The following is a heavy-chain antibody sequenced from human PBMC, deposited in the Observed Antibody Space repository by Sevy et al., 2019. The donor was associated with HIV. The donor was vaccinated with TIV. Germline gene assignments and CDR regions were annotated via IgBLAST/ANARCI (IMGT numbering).Heavy chain of an antibody. V-gene: IGHV3-21*04. CDR3: AIFYSYGSGIYYNGMDV. CDR1: GFTFNNYN. Sequence: GGSLRLSCVVSGFTFNNYNMNWVRQAPGKGLEWVSYISGLSNYIYYADSVKGRFSISRDNFKNTLYLQMNSLRAEDTAVYYCAIFYSYGSGIYYNGMDVWGQGTTVTVSS. D-gene: IGHD3-10*01. CDR2: ISGLSNYI. J-gene: IGHJ6*02.